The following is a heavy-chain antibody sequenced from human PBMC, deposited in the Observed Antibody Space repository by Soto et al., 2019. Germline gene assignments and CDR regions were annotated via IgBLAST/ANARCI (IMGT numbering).Heavy chain of an antibody. D-gene: IGHD2-15*01. J-gene: IGHJ4*02. V-gene: IGHV4-34*01. CDR3: ARGRIRRGWFDY. Sequence: QVQLQQWGAGLLKPSETLSLPCAVYGGSFSGYYWSWIRQPPGKGLEWIGEINHSGSTNYNPSLKSRVTTSVDTSKNQFSRELSSVTAAHTAVYYCARGRIRRGWFDYWGQGTLVTVSS. CDR2: INHSGST. CDR1: GGSFSGYY.